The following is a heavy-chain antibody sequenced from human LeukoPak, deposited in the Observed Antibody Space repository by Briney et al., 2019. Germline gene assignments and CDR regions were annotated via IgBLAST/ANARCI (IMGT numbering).Heavy chain of an antibody. J-gene: IGHJ4*02. CDR3: ARGNYGDDSYYFDY. CDR1: GLTVSSNY. D-gene: IGHD4-17*01. V-gene: IGHV3-53*01. Sequence: PGGSLRLSCAASGLTVSSNYMSWVRQAPGKGLEWVSVIYTDGRTFYAGSVKGRLTISRDSSKNTVYLQMNSLGVEDTAVYYCARGNYGDDSYYFDYWGRGALVTVSS. CDR2: IYTDGRT.